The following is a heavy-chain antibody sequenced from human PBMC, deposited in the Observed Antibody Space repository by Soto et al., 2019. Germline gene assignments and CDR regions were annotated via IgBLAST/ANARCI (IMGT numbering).Heavy chain of an antibody. CDR1: GGSISSGDYY. D-gene: IGHD3-3*01. V-gene: IGHV4-30-4*01. J-gene: IGHJ5*02. Sequence: PSETLSLTCTVSGGSISSGDYYWSWVRQPPGKGLEWIGSIYYSGSTFYNPSLKSRLTISLDTSKNQFSLKLNSVTAADTAVYYCGRDLASFGVADGKIEPWGQGTLVTVS. CDR3: GRDLASFGVADGKIEP. CDR2: IYYSGST.